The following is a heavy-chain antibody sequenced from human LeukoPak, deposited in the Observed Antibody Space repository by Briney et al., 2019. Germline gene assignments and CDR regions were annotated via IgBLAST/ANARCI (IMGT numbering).Heavy chain of an antibody. CDR3: ARGIGYCSGGSCLKDADLPSPTDYYYMDV. Sequence: PSETLSLTCTVSGGSINSGSYYWSWIWQPAGKGLEWIGRIYTRGTTKYNPSLKSRVTISVDTSKTQFSLKLSSVTAADTAVYYCARGIGYCSGGSCLKDADLPSPTDYYYMDVWGKGTTVTVSS. CDR2: IYTRGTT. D-gene: IGHD2-15*01. CDR1: GGSINSGSYY. J-gene: IGHJ6*03. V-gene: IGHV4-61*02.